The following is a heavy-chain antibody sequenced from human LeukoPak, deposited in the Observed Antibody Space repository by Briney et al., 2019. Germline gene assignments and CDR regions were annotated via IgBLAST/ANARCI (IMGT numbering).Heavy chain of an antibody. CDR2: INHNGNVN. V-gene: IGHV3-7*03. CDR1: GFTFSSYW. CDR3: ASSGSYYYYGMDV. D-gene: IGHD1-26*01. Sequence: GGSLRLSCAASGFTFSSYWMNWARQAPGKGLEWVASINHNGNVNYYVDSVKGRFTISRDNAKNTLYLQMNSLRAEDTAVYYCASSGSYYYYGMDVWGQGTTVTVSS. J-gene: IGHJ6*02.